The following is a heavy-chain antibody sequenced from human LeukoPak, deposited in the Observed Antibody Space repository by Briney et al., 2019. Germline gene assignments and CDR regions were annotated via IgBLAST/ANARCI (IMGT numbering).Heavy chain of an antibody. Sequence: ASVKVSCKTSGYTFTGYCMHWVRQAPGQGLGWMGWINPNNGGTNYAQKFQGRVTMTRDTSISTAYMELSRLRSDDTAVYYCARGYALYSGRYIDFDYWGQGTLVTVSS. CDR3: ARGYALYSGRYIDFDY. V-gene: IGHV1-2*02. CDR1: GYTFTGYC. CDR2: INPNNGGT. D-gene: IGHD1-26*01. J-gene: IGHJ4*02.